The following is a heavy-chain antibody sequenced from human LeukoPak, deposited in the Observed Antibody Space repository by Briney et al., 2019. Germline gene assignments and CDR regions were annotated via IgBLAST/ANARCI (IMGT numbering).Heavy chain of an antibody. CDR1: GYTLTELS. CDR3: AREGRRPPYYYYYMDV. CDR2: FDPEDGET. V-gene: IGHV1-24*01. Sequence: ASVKVSCKVSGYTLTELSMHWVRQAPGKGLEWMGGFDPEDGETIYAQKFQGRVTMTEDTSTDTAYMELSSLRSEDTAVYYCAREGRRPPYYYYYMDVWGKGTTVTISS. J-gene: IGHJ6*03.